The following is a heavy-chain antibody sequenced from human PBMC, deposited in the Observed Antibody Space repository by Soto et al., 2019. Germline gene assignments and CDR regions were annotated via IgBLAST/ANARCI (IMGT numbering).Heavy chain of an antibody. D-gene: IGHD2-21*01. V-gene: IGHV1-3*01. CDR1: GYSFMTYA. Sequence: ASVKVSCKTSGYSFMTYAIHWVRQAPGQSLEWMGWIHAGNGNAKYSQNFQGRVTITRDTSANTVYMELSSLRSEDTALYYCARENLSVPTYSCESWGQGTLVTVSS. CDR2: IHAGNGNA. CDR3: ARENLSVPTYSCES. J-gene: IGHJ5*02.